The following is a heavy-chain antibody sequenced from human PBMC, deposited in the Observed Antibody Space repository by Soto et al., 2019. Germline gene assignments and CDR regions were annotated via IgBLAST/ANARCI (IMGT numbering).Heavy chain of an antibody. D-gene: IGHD6-13*01. Sequence: ASVKVSCKASGGTFSSYAISWVRQAPGQGLEWMGGIIPIFGTANYAQKFQGRVTITADESTSTAYMELSSLRSEDTAVYYCARATPPGIAAAGYYYYYMDVWGKGTTVTVSS. CDR3: ARATPPGIAAAGYYYYYMDV. J-gene: IGHJ6*03. CDR2: IIPIFGTA. V-gene: IGHV1-69*13. CDR1: GGTFSSYA.